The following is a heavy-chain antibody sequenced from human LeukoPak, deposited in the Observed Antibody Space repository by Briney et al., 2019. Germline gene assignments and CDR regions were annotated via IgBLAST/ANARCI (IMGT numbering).Heavy chain of an antibody. CDR3: ARGGWRLDY. Sequence: SETLSLTCTVSGVSISSYYWSWIRQPPGKGLEWIGYIYYTGTTNYNPSLKSRVTISVDTSKNQFSLKLSSVTAADTAVYYCARGGWRLDYWGQGTLVTVSS. CDR1: GVSISSYY. D-gene: IGHD2-15*01. CDR2: IYYTGTT. J-gene: IGHJ4*02. V-gene: IGHV4-59*01.